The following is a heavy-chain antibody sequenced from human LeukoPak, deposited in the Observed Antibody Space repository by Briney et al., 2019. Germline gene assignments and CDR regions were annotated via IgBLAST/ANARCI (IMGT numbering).Heavy chain of an antibody. CDR2: ISGSGGST. CDR1: GFTFSSYA. D-gene: IGHD3-3*01. Sequence: GGSLRLSCAASGFTFSSYAMSWVRQAPGKRLEWVSAISGSGGSTYYADSVKGRFTISRDNSKNTLYLQMNSLRAEDTAVYYCARDSTGRYDFWSGYYQASSFDPWGQGTLVTVSS. CDR3: ARDSTGRYDFWSGYYQASSFDP. V-gene: IGHV3-23*01. J-gene: IGHJ5*02.